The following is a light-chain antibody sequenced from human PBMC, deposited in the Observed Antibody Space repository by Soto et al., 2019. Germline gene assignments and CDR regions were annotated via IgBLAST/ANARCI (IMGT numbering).Light chain of an antibody. V-gene: IGKV3-20*01. CDR1: QSLTTNY. J-gene: IGKJ4*01. CDR2: DAS. Sequence: DIVLTQSPGTLSLSPGERATLSCRASQSLTTNYLAWYQQKPGQAPRLLIYDASSRATGIPDRFSGSGSGTDFTLTIARLEPEDFAVFSCQQGVTFGGGTKVEIK. CDR3: QQGVT.